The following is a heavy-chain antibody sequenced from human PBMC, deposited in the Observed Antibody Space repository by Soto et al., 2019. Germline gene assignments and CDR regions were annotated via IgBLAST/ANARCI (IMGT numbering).Heavy chain of an antibody. CDR3: ARSQGIAARPGRDYYGMDV. J-gene: IGHJ6*02. CDR2: IIPIFGTA. Sequence: QVQLVQSGAEVKKPGSSVKVSCKASGGTFSSYAISWVRQAPGQGLEWMGGIIPIFGTANYAQKFQGGVTITADESTSTAYMELRSLRSEDPAVYYCARSQGIAARPGRDYYGMDVWGQGTTVTVSS. CDR1: GGTFSSYA. D-gene: IGHD6-6*01. V-gene: IGHV1-69*12.